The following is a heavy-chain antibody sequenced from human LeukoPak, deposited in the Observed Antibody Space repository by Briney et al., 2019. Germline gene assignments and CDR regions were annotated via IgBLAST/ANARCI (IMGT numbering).Heavy chain of an antibody. CDR3: ARAAGARLGNWFDP. CDR2: INHSGST. D-gene: IGHD1-26*01. CDR1: GGSFSGYY. J-gene: IGHJ5*02. V-gene: IGHV4-34*01. Sequence: PSETLSLTCAVYGGSFSGYYWSWIRQPPGKGLEWIGEINHSGSTNYNPSLKSRVTISVDTSKNQFSLKLSSVTAADTAVYYCARAAGARLGNWFDPWGQGTLVAVSS.